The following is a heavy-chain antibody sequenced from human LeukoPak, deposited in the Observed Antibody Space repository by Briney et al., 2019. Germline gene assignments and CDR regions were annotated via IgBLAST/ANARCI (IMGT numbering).Heavy chain of an antibody. CDR1: GYTFTSYD. D-gene: IGHD2-15*01. CDR2: MNPNSGNT. V-gene: IGHV1-8*01. J-gene: IGHJ5*02. CDR3: ARGGIVVVVAAISSPFDP. Sequence: ASVKVSWKASGYTFTSYDINWVRQATGQGLEWMGWMNPNSGNTGYAQKFQGRVTMTRNTSISTAYMELSSLRSEDTAVYYCARGGIVVVVAAISSPFDPWGQGTLVTVSS.